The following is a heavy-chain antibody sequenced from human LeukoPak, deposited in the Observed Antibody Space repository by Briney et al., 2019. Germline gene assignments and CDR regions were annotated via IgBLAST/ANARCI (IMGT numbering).Heavy chain of an antibody. J-gene: IGHJ6*03. CDR1: GYSISSGYY. CDR2: IYNSGST. CDR3: ASSVYDILTGYRNYYYYYYMDV. Sequence: PSETLSLTCTVSGYSISSGYYWGWIRQPPGKGLEWIGSIYNSGSTYYNPSLKSRVTISVDTSKNQFSLKLSSVTAADTAVYYCASSVYDILTGYRNYYYYYYMDVWGKGTTVTVSS. V-gene: IGHV4-38-2*02. D-gene: IGHD3-9*01.